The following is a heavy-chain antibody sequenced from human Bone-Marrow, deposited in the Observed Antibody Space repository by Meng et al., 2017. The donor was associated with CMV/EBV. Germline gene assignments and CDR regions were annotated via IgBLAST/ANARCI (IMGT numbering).Heavy chain of an antibody. CDR3: ARDLPGRIKDF. D-gene: IGHD3-10*01. Sequence: GESLKISCAASGFTFSSYWMSWVRQAPGKGLEWVANIKQDGSEKYYVDSVKGRFTISRDNAKNSLYLQMNSLRAEDTAVYYCARDLPGRIKDFWGPGNTVNVSS. CDR2: IKQDGSEK. J-gene: IGHJ6*02. CDR1: GFTFSSYW. V-gene: IGHV3-7*01.